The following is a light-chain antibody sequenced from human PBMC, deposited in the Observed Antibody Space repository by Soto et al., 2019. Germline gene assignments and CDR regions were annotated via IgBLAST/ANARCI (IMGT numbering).Light chain of an antibody. J-gene: IGLJ2*01. V-gene: IGLV2-14*03. Sequence: QSALTQPASVSGSPGQSITISCTGTRSDIGAYNFVSWYQQHPGEVPKLILYDVNVRPSGVSNRFSGSKSGNTAFLTISGFQAEDEADYYCTSWTTSTTMIFGGGTKLTVI. CDR2: DVN. CDR3: TSWTTSTTMI. CDR1: RSDIGAYNF.